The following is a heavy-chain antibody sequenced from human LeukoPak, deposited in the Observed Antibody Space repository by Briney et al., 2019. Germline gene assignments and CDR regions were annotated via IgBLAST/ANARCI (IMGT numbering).Heavy chain of an antibody. J-gene: IGHJ6*03. CDR1: VDSFSGYY. Sequence: SETLSLTCSGYVDSFSGYYWSWVRQPPGKGLGWIGEINHSGRPNYNPSLKSRVTISVDTSKNQFSLKLSSVTAADTAVYYCARASEDYYYYYMDVWGKGTTVTISS. CDR2: INHSGRP. D-gene: IGHD1-14*01. CDR3: ARASEDYYYYYMDV. V-gene: IGHV4-34*01.